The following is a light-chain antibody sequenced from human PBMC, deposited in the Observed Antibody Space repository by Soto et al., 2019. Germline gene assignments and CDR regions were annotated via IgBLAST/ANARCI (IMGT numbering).Light chain of an antibody. CDR1: NNDVGGYNY. CDR2: EVS. J-gene: IGLJ1*01. Sequence: QSVLTQPPSASGSPGQSVTISCTGNNNDVGGYNYVSWYQQHPGKAPKLMIYEVSKRPSGVPDRFSGSKSGNTASLTVSGLQAEDEADYYCSSYAGSNNQVFGTGTKVTVL. V-gene: IGLV2-8*01. CDR3: SSYAGSNNQV.